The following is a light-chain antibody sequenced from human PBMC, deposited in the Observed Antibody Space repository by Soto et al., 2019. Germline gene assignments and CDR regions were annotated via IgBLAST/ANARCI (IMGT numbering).Light chain of an antibody. CDR1: QGISYY. CDR3: QHYIRAPYS. V-gene: IGKV1-27*01. CDR2: ATS. Sequence: DIQMTQSPSSLSASVGDRVTITCRASQGISYYLAWYQQVPGKAPKLLMYATSTLQSGVPSRFSGSGSGTDFTLTITDLQPEDVATYFCQHYIRAPYSFGQGTKLEIK. J-gene: IGKJ2*03.